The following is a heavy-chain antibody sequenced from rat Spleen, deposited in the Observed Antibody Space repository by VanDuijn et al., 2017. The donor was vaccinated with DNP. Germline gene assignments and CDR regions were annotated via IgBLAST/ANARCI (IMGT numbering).Heavy chain of an antibody. D-gene: IGHD1-4*01. J-gene: IGHJ2*01. CDR3: ARHVLPLRVWDY. CDR1: GFTFRDYY. V-gene: IGHV5-22*01. Sequence: EVQLVESGGGLVQPGRSLKLSCAASGFTFRDYYMAWVRQVPTKGLEWVAYISYDGGRNYNGDSMKGRFTISRDNAKSTLYLQMNSLRSEDMATYYCARHVLPLRVWDYWGQGVMVTVSS. CDR2: ISYDGGRN.